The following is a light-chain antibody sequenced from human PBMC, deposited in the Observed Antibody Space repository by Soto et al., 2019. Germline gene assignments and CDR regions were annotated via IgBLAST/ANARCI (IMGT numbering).Light chain of an antibody. V-gene: IGKV3-20*01. CDR1: QGVTSTF. CDR3: HQYDTSPYT. CDR2: GAS. J-gene: IGKJ2*01. Sequence: EIVLTQSPGTLSLSPGERATLSCRASQGVTSTFLAWYQRKPGQAPRLLIYGASNRATGIPDRFGGSGSGTDFTLTISRLEPEDFAVYYCHQYDTSPYTFGQGTRLEIK.